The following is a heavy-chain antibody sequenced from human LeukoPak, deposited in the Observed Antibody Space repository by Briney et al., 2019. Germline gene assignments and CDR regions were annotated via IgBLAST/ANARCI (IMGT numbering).Heavy chain of an antibody. Sequence: GGSLRLSCAASGFTFSNAWMSWVRQAPGKGLEWVGRIKSKTDGGTTDYAAPVKGRFTISRDDSKNTLYLQMNSLKTEDTAVYYCTTDHETPGPYDWFDPWGQGTLVTVSS. D-gene: IGHD4-17*01. V-gene: IGHV3-15*01. CDR1: GFTFSNAW. CDR3: TTDHETPGPYDWFDP. J-gene: IGHJ5*02. CDR2: IKSKTDGGTT.